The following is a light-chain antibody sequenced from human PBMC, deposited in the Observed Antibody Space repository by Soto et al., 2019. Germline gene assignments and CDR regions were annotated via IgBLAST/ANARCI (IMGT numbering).Light chain of an antibody. CDR2: AAS. CDR1: QSVGSS. Sequence: EIALTQSPGTLSLSPGERATLSCRASQSVGSSLAWYQQKLGQAPRLLIYAASDRATGIPGRFSGSGSGTDFTLTISSLEPEDFAVYYCQQRSVWPITFGQGTRLEIK. J-gene: IGKJ5*01. V-gene: IGKV3-11*01. CDR3: QQRSVWPIT.